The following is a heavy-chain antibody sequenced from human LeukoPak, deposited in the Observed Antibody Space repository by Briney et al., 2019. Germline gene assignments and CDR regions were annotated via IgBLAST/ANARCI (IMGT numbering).Heavy chain of an antibody. CDR1: GYTFTSYY. Sequence: EASVKVSCKASGYTFTSYYMHWVRQAPGQGLEWMGWMNPVSGNAGSAQKFQGRVTLTRDTSISTAYMELSSLRSDDTAFYYCARAPMGAAALYWGQGTLVTVSS. V-gene: IGHV1-8*02. CDR3: ARAPMGAAALY. CDR2: MNPVSGNA. J-gene: IGHJ4*02. D-gene: IGHD6-13*01.